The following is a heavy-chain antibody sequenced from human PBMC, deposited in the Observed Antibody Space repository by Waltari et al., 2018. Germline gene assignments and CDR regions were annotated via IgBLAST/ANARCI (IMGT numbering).Heavy chain of an antibody. Sequence: EVHLVQSGGGLVQPGGSLRLSCAASGFNFSSYSMDWFRQAPGKGLEGVSYISSSSSTVYYADSVKGRFTISRDNAKNSLYLQMNSLRAEDTAVYYCAREYYTHFDYWGQGTLVTVSS. CDR1: GFNFSSYS. V-gene: IGHV3-48*01. CDR2: ISSSSSTV. J-gene: IGHJ4*02. D-gene: IGHD3-10*01. CDR3: AREYYTHFDY.